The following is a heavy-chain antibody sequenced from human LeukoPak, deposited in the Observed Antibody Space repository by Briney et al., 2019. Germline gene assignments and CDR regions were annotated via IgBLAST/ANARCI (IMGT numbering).Heavy chain of an antibody. Sequence: GASVKVSCKASGGTFSSYAISWVRQAPGQGLEWMGGIIPIFGTANYAQKFQGRVTITADESTSTAYMEPSSLRSEDTAVYYCARVACSSTSCPFNPWGQGTLVTVSS. J-gene: IGHJ5*02. D-gene: IGHD2-2*01. V-gene: IGHV1-69*13. CDR3: ARVACSSTSCPFNP. CDR1: GGTFSSYA. CDR2: IIPIFGTA.